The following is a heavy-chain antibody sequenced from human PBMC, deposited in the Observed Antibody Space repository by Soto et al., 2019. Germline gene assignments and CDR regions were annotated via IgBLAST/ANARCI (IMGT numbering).Heavy chain of an antibody. D-gene: IGHD3-16*01. CDR2: ISYDGSNK. Sequence: PGGSLRLSCAASGFTFSSYGMHWVRQAPGKGLEWVAVISYDGSNKYYADSVKGRFTISRDNSKNTLYLQMNSLRAEDTAVYYCAKDQGTPSRPITFGNAKYYFDYWGQGTLVTVSS. CDR3: AKDQGTPSRPITFGNAKYYFDY. V-gene: IGHV3-30*18. CDR1: GFTFSSYG. J-gene: IGHJ4*02.